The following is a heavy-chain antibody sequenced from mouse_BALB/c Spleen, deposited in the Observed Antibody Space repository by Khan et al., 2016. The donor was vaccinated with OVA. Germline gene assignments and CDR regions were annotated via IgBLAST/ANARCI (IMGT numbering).Heavy chain of an antibody. CDR2: IWGDGST. Sequence: QVQLKQSGPGLVAPSQSLSITCTVSGFSLTGYGVNWVRQPPGKGLEWLGMIWGDGSTNYNSALKSRLSISKDNSKSQVFLKMHSLQTDDTARYYCARCYYGNDREAMDYWGQGTSVTVSS. V-gene: IGHV2-6-7*01. D-gene: IGHD2-2*01. CDR1: GFSLTGYG. J-gene: IGHJ4*01. CDR3: ARCYYGNDREAMDY.